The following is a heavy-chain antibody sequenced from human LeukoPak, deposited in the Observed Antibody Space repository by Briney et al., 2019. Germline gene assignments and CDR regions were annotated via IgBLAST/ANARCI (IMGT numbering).Heavy chain of an antibody. CDR2: ISGSGRST. CDR1: AFTFNNYA. J-gene: IGHJ4*02. V-gene: IGHV3-23*01. Sequence: GGSLRLSCAASAFTFNNYAMTWVRQAPGQGLEWVSSISGSGRSTYYADSVKGRFTISRDNSKNTLYLQMSSLRAEDTAVYYCVKDLPSGGGVDYWGQGTLVTVSS. D-gene: IGHD3-10*01. CDR3: VKDLPSGGGVDY.